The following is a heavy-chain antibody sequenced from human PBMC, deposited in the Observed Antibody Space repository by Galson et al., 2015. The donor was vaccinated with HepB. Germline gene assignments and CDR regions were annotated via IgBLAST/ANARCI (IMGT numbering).Heavy chain of an antibody. CDR1: GFTFSNYW. J-gene: IGHJ4*02. V-gene: IGHV3-74*01. D-gene: IGHD2-21*02. CDR2: IKTDGTST. CDR3: ARAGFCSGDCYKGFDC. Sequence: SLRLSCAASGFTFSNYWMQWVRKAPGKGLVWVARIKTDGTSTNYADSVKGRFTISRDNAKNTLYLQMSSLGDEDTALYYCARAGFCSGDCYKGFDCWGQGTLVTVSS.